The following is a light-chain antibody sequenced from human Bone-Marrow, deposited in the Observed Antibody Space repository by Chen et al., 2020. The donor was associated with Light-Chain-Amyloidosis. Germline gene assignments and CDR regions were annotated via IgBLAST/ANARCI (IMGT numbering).Light chain of an antibody. V-gene: IGLV3-25*03. Sequence: SYELTQPPSVSVPPGQTARLTCPGDELPTKYAYWYQQKPGQAPVLVIHRDTERPSGISERFSGSSSGTTATLTISGVQAEDEADYHCQSADSSGTYEVIFGGGTKLTVL. CDR1: ELPTKY. CDR3: QSADSSGTYEVI. CDR2: RDT. J-gene: IGLJ2*01.